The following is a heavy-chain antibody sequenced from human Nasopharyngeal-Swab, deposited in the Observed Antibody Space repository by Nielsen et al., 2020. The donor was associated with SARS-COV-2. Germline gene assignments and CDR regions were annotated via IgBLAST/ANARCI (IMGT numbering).Heavy chain of an antibody. V-gene: IGHV4-31*02. CDR3: ARDIGTPAYPRYYYYGMDV. J-gene: IGHJ6*02. Sequence: RQAPGKGLEWIGYIYYSGSTYYNPSLKSRVTISVDTSKNQFSLKLSSVTAADTAVYYCARDIGTPAYPRYYYYGMDVWGQGTTVNVSS. CDR2: IYYSGST. D-gene: IGHD1-1*01.